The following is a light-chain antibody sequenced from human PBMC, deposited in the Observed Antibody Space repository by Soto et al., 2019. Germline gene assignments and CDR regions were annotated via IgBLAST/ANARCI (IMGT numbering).Light chain of an antibody. J-gene: IGLJ1*01. CDR2: DVK. V-gene: IGLV2-14*03. CDR1: GRDIGGYNF. Sequence: QSALTQPASVSGSPGQSITISCTGTGRDIGGYNFVSWYQQHPGKAPKVLIYDVKNRPSGVSNRFSGSKSGSTASLTISGVQAEDEADYYCNSYRSMSTYVFGTGTQLTVL. CDR3: NSYRSMSTYV.